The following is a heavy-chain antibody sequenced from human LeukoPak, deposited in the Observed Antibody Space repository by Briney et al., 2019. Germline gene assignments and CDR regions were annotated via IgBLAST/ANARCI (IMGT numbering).Heavy chain of an antibody. D-gene: IGHD3-9*01. Sequence: TFXXXYMHWVRQAPGQGLEWMGWINPNSGGTNYAQKFQGRVTMTRNTSISTAYMELSSLRSEDTAVYYCARVPTSYYDILTGYSPGDYWGQGTLVTVSS. J-gene: IGHJ4*02. CDR2: INPNSGGT. CDR3: ARVPTSYYDILTGYSPGDY. CDR1: TFXXXY. V-gene: IGHV1-2*02.